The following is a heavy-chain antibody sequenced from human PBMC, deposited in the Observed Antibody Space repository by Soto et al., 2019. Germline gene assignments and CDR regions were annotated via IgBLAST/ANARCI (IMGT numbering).Heavy chain of an antibody. CDR3: ASGRYSSGWYRY. D-gene: IGHD6-19*01. J-gene: IGHJ4*02. CDR1: GGTFSSYA. CDR2: IIPIFGTA. V-gene: IGHV1-69*13. Sequence: SVKVSCKASGGTFSSYAISWVRLAPGQGLEWMGGIIPIFGTANYAQKFQGRVTITADESTSTAYMELSSLRSEDTAVYYCASGRYSSGWYRYWGQGTLVTVSS.